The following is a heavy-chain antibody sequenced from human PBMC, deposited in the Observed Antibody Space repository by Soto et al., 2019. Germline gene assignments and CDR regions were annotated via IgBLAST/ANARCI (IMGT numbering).Heavy chain of an antibody. J-gene: IGHJ5*02. V-gene: IGHV4-59*01. CDR2: IYYSGST. CDR3: ARDRAVGASDWFDP. CDR1: GGSISSYY. D-gene: IGHD1-26*01. Sequence: SETLSLTCTVSGGSISSYYWGWIRQPPGKGLEWIGYIYYSGSTNYNPSLKSRVTISVDTSKNQFSLKLSSVTAADTAVYYCARDRAVGASDWFDPWGQGTLVTVSS.